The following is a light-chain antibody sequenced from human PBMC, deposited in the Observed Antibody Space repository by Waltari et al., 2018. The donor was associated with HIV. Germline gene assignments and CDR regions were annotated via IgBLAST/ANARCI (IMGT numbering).Light chain of an antibody. Sequence: AGLTQPPSLSGALRQNNTVTCTGRSNNVGHQGARLLKHRQGPPPRVLFYRNNVRPSGIPLRFSTATSGNTASLTITGLQSDDEADYYCSAWDVSLSAWVFGGGTQLTVL. CDR2: RNN. V-gene: IGLV10-54*01. J-gene: IGLJ3*02. CDR3: SAWDVSLSAWV. CDR1: SNNVGHQG.